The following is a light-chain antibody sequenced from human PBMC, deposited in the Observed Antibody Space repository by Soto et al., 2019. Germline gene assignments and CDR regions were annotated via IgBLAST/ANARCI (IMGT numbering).Light chain of an antibody. CDR2: AAS. Sequence: DIQLTQSPSSLSASVGDRVTITCRASQTIHNFLNWYQQTPGKAPKLLIYAASNLRGGVPSRFSGVGSGTDFALTINSLQPEDFATYYCQESFSPLYTFGRGTMLDI. V-gene: IGKV1-39*01. J-gene: IGKJ2*01. CDR3: QESFSPLYT. CDR1: QTIHNF.